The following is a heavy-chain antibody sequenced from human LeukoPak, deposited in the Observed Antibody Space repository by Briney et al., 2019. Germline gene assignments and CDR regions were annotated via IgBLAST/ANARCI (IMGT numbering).Heavy chain of an antibody. J-gene: IGHJ4*02. V-gene: IGHV3-33*08. CDR2: IWYDGSNK. D-gene: IGHD1-26*01. Sequence: GGSLRLSCAGSGFTFSRYNMNWFRQAPGKGLEWVAVIWYDGSNKYYADSVKGRFTISRDNSKNTLYLQMNSLRAEDTAVYYCARESPLVGATRSPLLGYWGQGTLVTVSS. CDR1: GFTFSRYN. CDR3: ARESPLVGATRSPLLGY.